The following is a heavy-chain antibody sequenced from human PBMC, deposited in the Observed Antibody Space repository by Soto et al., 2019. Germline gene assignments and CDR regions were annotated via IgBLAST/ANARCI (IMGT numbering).Heavy chain of an antibody. CDR1: GFSLSTTGEG. V-gene: IGHV2-5*01. D-gene: IGHD6-6*01. CDR2: IYWNDDK. CDR3: AQVDDVAALFAY. J-gene: IGHJ4*02. Sequence: QITLKESGPTLVKPTHTLTLTCTFSGFSLSTTGEGVGWIRQPPGKALEWLAVIYWNDDKSYSPSLKSRLTISKDTSKKQVVLTMMNMAPVDPGTYYCAQVDDVAALFAYLGQGTLVTVSS.